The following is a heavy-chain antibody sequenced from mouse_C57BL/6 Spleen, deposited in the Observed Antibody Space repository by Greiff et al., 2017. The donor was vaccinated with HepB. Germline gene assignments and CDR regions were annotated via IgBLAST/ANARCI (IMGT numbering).Heavy chain of an antibody. CDR3: ARRITTVEGGYVDV. Sequence: VQLQQSGAELVKPGASVKLSCKASGYTFTSYWMHWVKQRPGRGLEWIGRIDPTSGGTKYNEKFKSKATLTVDKPSSTAYMQLSSLTSEDSAVYYWARRITTVEGGYVDVGGSWTTVTVSS. CDR1: GYTFTSYW. D-gene: IGHD1-1*01. J-gene: IGHJ1*01. CDR2: IDPTSGGT. V-gene: IGHV1-72*01.